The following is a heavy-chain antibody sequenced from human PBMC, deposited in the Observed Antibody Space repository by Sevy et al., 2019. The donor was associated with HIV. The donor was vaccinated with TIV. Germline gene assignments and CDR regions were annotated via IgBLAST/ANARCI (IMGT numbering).Heavy chain of an antibody. D-gene: IGHD1-26*01. V-gene: IGHV3-23*01. CDR2: ISGSGGST. CDR3: AKWSELPSSPFDY. CDR1: GFTFSNYA. J-gene: IGHJ4*02. Sequence: GGSLRLSCAASGFTFSNYAMSWVRQAPGKGLEWVSAISGSGGSTYYADSVKGRFTISRDNSKNTLFLQMNSLRDEDTAVYFCAKWSELPSSPFDYWGQGTLVTVSS.